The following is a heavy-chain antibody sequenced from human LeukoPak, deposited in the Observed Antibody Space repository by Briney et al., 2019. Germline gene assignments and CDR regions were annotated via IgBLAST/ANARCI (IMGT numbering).Heavy chain of an antibody. D-gene: IGHD3-22*01. V-gene: IGHV3-74*01. J-gene: IGHJ4*02. CDR2: INNDGSST. Sequence: PGGSLRLSCAASGFTFSSDWMHWVRQAPGEGLVWVSRINNDGSSTYYADSVKGRFTISRDNAKNTLSLQMNSPRAEDTAVYYCAKGRGYYDSSGFLGQYFDYWGQGTLVTVSS. CDR3: AKGRGYYDSSGFLGQYFDY. CDR1: GFTFSSDW.